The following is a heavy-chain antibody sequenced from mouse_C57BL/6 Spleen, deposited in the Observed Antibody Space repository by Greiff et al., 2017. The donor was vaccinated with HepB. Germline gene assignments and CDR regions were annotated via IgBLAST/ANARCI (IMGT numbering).Heavy chain of an antibody. Sequence: VQLQQSGAELVMPGASVKLSCKASGYTFTSYWMHWVKQRPGQGLEWIGEIDPSDSYTNYNQKFKGKSTLTVDKSSSTAYMQLSSLTPEDSAVYYCARKSSGYPYYYAMDYWGQGTSVTVSS. J-gene: IGHJ4*01. CDR3: ARKSSGYPYYYAMDY. CDR1: GYTFTSYW. CDR2: IDPSDSYT. D-gene: IGHD3-2*02. V-gene: IGHV1-69*01.